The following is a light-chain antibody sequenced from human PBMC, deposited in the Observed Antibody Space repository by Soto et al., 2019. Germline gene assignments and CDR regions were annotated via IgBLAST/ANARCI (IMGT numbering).Light chain of an antibody. CDR2: SAS. CDR1: QVVKNF. CDR3: LQHNSHPWT. V-gene: IGKV1-17*03. Sequence: DVQMTQSPSAVSASVGDRVIITCRASQVVKNFLSWFQQKPGEVPKRLIYSASTLQDGVPSRFSGSGSGTEFTLVIGSLQPEDFATYYCLQHNSHPWTCGQGTQVEV. J-gene: IGKJ1*01.